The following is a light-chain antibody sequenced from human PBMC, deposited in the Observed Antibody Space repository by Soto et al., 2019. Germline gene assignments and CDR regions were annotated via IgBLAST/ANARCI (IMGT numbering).Light chain of an antibody. CDR2: GAS. CDR3: QQYNNWPPGWT. J-gene: IGKJ1*01. CDR1: QSVSSN. Sequence: EIVMTQSPATLSVSPGERATLSCRASQSVSSNLAWYQQKPGQAPRLLIYGASTRATGIPARFSGSGSGTEFTLTISSLQSEDFAVYNCQQYNNWPPGWTFGQGTKVEIK. V-gene: IGKV3-15*01.